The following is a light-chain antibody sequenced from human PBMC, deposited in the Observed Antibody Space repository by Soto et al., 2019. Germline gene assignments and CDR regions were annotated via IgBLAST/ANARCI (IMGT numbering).Light chain of an antibody. J-gene: IGKJ4*01. CDR1: QSVTIY. V-gene: IGKV3-15*01. CDR3: QQYNNWPLT. CDR2: SAS. Sequence: EIVMTQSPATLSVSPGERATLSCRASQSVTIYLAWYQQKPGQAPRLLMYSASTRATGIPARFSGSGSGTEFTLTISSLQSEDCAVYYCQQYNNWPLTFGGGTKVEIK.